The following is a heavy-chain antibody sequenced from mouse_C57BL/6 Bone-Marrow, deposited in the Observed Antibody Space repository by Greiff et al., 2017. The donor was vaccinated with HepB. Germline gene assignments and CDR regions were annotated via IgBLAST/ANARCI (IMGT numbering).Heavy chain of an antibody. Sequence: QVQLQQSGAELVRPGASVKLSCKASGYTFTDYYINWVKQRPGQGLEWIARIYPGSGNTYYNEKFKGKATLTAEKSSSTAYMQLSSLTSEDSAVYFCARRRSLDYYGSSSRYFDVWGTGTTVTVSS. V-gene: IGHV1-76*01. CDR1: GYTFTDYY. CDR2: IYPGSGNT. CDR3: ARRRSLDYYGSSSRYFDV. D-gene: IGHD1-1*01. J-gene: IGHJ1*03.